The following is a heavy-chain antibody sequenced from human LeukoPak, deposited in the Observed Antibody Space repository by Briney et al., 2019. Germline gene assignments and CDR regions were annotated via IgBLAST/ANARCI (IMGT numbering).Heavy chain of an antibody. Sequence: GGSLRLSCAASGFTFSSYWMSWVRQAPGKGLEWVANIKQDGSEKYYVDSVKGRFTISRDNAKNSLYLQMNSLRAEDTAVYYCARDITGTTGVGFDYWGQGTLVTVSS. CDR2: IKQDGSEK. CDR1: GFTFSSYW. J-gene: IGHJ4*02. V-gene: IGHV3-7*01. CDR3: ARDITGTTGVGFDY. D-gene: IGHD1-14*01.